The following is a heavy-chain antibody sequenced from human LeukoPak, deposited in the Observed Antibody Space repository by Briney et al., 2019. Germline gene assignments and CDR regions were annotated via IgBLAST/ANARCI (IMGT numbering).Heavy chain of an antibody. V-gene: IGHV1-69*06. CDR2: IIPIFGTA. J-gene: IGHJ4*02. CDR3: AISPETDSSGYGDFDY. CDR1: GGTFSSYA. D-gene: IGHD3-22*01. Sequence: SVKVSCKASGGTFSSYAVSWVRQAPGQGLEWMGGIIPIFGTANYAQKFQGRVTITADKSTSTAYMELSSLRSEDTAVYYCAISPETDSSGYGDFDYWGQGTLVTVSS.